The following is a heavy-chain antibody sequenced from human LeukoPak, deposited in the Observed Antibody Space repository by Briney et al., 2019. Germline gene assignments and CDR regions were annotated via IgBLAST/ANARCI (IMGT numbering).Heavy chain of an antibody. V-gene: IGHV3-21*01. CDR3: ARADCAAFDI. J-gene: IGHJ3*02. Sequence: GGSLRLSCAASRFAVSRSYMNWVRQAPGKGLEWVSSISSSSSYIYYADSVKGRFTISRDNAKNSLYLQMNSLRAEDTAVYYCARADCAAFDIWGQGTMVTVSP. CDR1: RFAVSRSY. CDR2: ISSSSSYI. D-gene: IGHD2-21*01.